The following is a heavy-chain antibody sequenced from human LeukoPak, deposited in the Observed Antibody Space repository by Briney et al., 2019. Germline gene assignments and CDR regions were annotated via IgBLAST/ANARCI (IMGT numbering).Heavy chain of an antibody. Sequence: ASVKVSCKASGYTFTNFYMHWVRQAPGQGLEWMGWISAYNGNTNYAQKLQGRVTMTTDTSTSTAYMELRSLRSDDTAVYYCARPHDYGEDYFDYWGQGTLVTVSS. CDR2: ISAYNGNT. V-gene: IGHV1-18*04. CDR3: ARPHDYGEDYFDY. CDR1: GYTFTNFY. D-gene: IGHD4-17*01. J-gene: IGHJ4*02.